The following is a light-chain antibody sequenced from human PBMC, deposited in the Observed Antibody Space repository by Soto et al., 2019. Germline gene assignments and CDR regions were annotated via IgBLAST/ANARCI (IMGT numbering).Light chain of an antibody. CDR3: CSLTTSHTYV. CDR1: SSDIGHYDY. V-gene: IGLV2-14*03. CDR2: HVT. Sequence: QAVVTQPASVSGSPGQSITISCTGTSSDIGHYDYVSWYQQHPGKAPKLMIYHVTYRPSGVSNRYSGSKSGNSASLTISGLQADDEADYYCCSLTTSHTYVFGSGNKLTVL. J-gene: IGLJ1*01.